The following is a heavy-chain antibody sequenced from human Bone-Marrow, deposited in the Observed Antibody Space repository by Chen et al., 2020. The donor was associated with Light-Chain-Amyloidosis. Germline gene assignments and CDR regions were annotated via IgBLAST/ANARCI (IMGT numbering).Heavy chain of an antibody. CDR3: ARGTWIQLWSTFDY. D-gene: IGHD5-18*01. V-gene: IGHV4-59*01. J-gene: IGHJ4*02. CDR1: GGSISSYY. Sequence: QVQLQESGPGLVKPSETLSLTCTVSGGSISSYYWSWIRQPPGKGLEWIGYIYYSGSTNYNPSLQGRVTISVDTSKNQFSLKLSSVTAADTAVYYCARGTWIQLWSTFDYWGQGTLVTVSS. CDR2: IYYSGST.